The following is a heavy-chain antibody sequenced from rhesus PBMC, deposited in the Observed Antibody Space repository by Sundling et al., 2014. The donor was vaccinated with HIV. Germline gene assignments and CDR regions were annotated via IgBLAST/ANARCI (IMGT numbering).Heavy chain of an antibody. D-gene: IGHD2-2*01. Sequence: QVQLQESGPGLVKPSETLSLTCAVSGGSISSTNWWNWIRQPPGKGLEWIGSIYGNSASTYYNPSLKNRVTISKDTSKNEFSLNLRSVTAADTAVYYCASERQLVAIDYWGQGVQVTVSS. V-gene: IGHV4-65*02. CDR3: ASERQLVAIDY. CDR2: IYGNSAST. CDR1: GGSISSTNW. J-gene: IGHJ4*01.